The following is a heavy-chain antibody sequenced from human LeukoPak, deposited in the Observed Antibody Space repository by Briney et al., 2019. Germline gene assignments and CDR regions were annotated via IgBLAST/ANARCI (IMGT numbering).Heavy chain of an antibody. V-gene: IGHV4-39*01. J-gene: IGHJ4*02. Sequence: PSETLSLTCAVSGGSISSSNYYWGWIRQPPGQGLEWIGSIYYSGNTYYNPSLKSRVTISVDTSKNQFSLKLSSVTAADTAVYYCARVRYYFDYWGQGTLVTVSS. CDR2: IYYSGNT. CDR1: GGSISSSNYY. CDR3: ARVRYYFDY.